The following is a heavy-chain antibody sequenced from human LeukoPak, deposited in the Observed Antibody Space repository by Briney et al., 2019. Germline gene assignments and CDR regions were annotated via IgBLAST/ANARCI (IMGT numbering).Heavy chain of an antibody. CDR3: ARDGGGSSWYAGGEHFDY. D-gene: IGHD6-13*01. V-gene: IGHV3-30-3*01. CDR1: GFTFSSYA. Sequence: GGSLRLSRAASGFTFSSYAMHWVRQAPGKGLEWVAVISYDGSNKYYADSVKGRFTISRDNSKNTLYLQMNSLRAEDTAVYYCARDGGGSSWYAGGEHFDYWGQGTLVTVSS. CDR2: ISYDGSNK. J-gene: IGHJ4*02.